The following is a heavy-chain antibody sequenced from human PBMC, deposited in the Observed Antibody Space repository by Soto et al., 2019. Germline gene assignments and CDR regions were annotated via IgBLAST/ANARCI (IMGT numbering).Heavy chain of an antibody. CDR3: AKRASGTTWGESDY. V-gene: IGHV1-18*04. CDR2: ISGYSGNA. Sequence: QVQVMQSGAEVKKPGDSVKVSCKTSGYIFSDYGINWVRQAPGQGLEWMGWISGYSGNANLAQKIQGRVTMTTDKSTRTAYMELRRLGSDDTAVYYCAKRASGTTWGESDYWGQGTLVTVSS. D-gene: IGHD3-10*01. CDR1: GYIFSDYG. J-gene: IGHJ4*02.